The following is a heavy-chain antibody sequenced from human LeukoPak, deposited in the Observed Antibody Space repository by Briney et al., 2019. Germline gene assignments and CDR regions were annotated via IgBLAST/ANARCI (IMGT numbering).Heavy chain of an antibody. V-gene: IGHV3-15*01. CDR1: GFTFSNAW. CDR2: IKSKTDGGTT. CDR3: TTDRPTSGSYLFDY. D-gene: IGHD1-26*01. J-gene: IGHJ4*02. Sequence: GGSLRLSCAASGFTFSNAWMSWVRQAPGKGLEWVGRIKSKTDGGTTDYAAPVKGRFTISRDDSKNTLYLQMNSLKTEDTAVYYCTTDRPTSGSYLFDYWGQGTLVTVSS.